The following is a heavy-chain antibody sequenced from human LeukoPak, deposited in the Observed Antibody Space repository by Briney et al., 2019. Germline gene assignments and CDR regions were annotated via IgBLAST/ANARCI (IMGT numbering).Heavy chain of an antibody. Sequence: GGSLRLSCAASGFTFSNSAMSWVRQAPGKGLEWVSTLSGSGITTYYADSVKGRFTISRDNSKNTLYLQMNSLTAEDTAVYYCVREYWYFDLWGRGTLVTVSS. J-gene: IGHJ2*01. CDR2: LSGSGITT. CDR3: VREYWYFDL. V-gene: IGHV3-23*01. CDR1: GFTFSNSA.